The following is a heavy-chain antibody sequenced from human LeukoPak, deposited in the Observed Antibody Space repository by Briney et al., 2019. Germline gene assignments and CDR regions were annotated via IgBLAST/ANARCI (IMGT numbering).Heavy chain of an antibody. V-gene: IGHV3-23*01. J-gene: IGHJ4*02. CDR2: ISPSGDIT. CDR1: GFTFSSYS. D-gene: IGHD3-10*01. CDR3: AKDDAWLRFGE. Sequence: RPGGSLRLSCAASGFTFSSYSMNWVRQAPGKGLEWVSGISPSGDITYYADSVKGRFTISRDNSKNTLYLEVISLTAEDTAVYYCAKDDAWLRFGEWSQGTLVTVSS.